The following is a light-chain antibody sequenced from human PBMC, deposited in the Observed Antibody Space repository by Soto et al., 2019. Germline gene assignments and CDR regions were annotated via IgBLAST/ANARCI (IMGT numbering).Light chain of an antibody. CDR1: QSFSST. Sequence: EIVMTQSPATLSVSPGERATLSCRASQSFSSTLAWYQQKPGQAPRLLIYDASTRATGIPARFSGSGSGTEYTLTISSLQSEDSAVYYCQQCSWHPFTVTFGGGTKVEIK. CDR2: DAS. J-gene: IGKJ4*01. V-gene: IGKV3-15*01. CDR3: QQCSWHPFTVT.